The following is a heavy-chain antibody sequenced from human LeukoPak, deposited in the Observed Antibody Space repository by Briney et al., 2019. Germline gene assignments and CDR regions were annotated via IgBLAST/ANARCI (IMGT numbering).Heavy chain of an antibody. CDR2: ISYSGST. CDR1: GGSISTNSYH. V-gene: IGHV4-39*07. Sequence: SETLSLTCSVSGGSISTNSYHWGWIRQPPGKGLEWIGSISYSGSTYYNPSLKSRVTISADTSKNQFSLKLSSVTAADTAVYYCARYYSSSPKEGCYFDYWGQGTLVTVSS. J-gene: IGHJ4*02. D-gene: IGHD6-6*01. CDR3: ARYYSSSPKEGCYFDY.